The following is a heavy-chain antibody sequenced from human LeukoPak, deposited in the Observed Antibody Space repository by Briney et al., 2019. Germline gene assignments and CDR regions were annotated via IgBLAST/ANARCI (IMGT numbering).Heavy chain of an antibody. J-gene: IGHJ5*02. CDR3: AKVRSAVVTGNSWFDP. CDR1: GFTFSGYA. CDR2: VSGSGSNT. Sequence: PGGSLRLSCAASGFTFSGYAMSWVRQAPGRGLEWVSTVSGSGSNTYYADSVKGRFTISRDNSRNTLSLQMNSLKAEDTAVYYCAKVRSAVVTGNSWFDPWGQGTLVTVSS. V-gene: IGHV3-23*01. D-gene: IGHD2-21*02.